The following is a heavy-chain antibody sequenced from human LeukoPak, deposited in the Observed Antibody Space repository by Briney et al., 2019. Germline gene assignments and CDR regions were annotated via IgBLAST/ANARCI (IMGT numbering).Heavy chain of an antibody. CDR2: ISGSSSYI. Sequence: GGSLRLSCAASGFTFSSYSMNWVRQAPGKGLEWVSSISGSSSYIYYADSLKGRFTVSRDNGKNSLYLQMNYLRAEDTAIYYCARDLLTWQLVHHDAYDVWGQGTMVTVS. J-gene: IGHJ3*01. D-gene: IGHD6-13*01. CDR1: GFTFSSYS. V-gene: IGHV3-21*01. CDR3: ARDLLTWQLVHHDAYDV.